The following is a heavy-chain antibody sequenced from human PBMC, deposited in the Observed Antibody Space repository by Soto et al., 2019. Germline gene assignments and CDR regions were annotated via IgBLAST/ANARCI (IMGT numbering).Heavy chain of an antibody. Sequence: QVQLVQSGAEVKKPGSSVKVSCKASGGTFSSYTISWVRRAPGQGLEWMGRIIPILGIANYAQKFQGRVTITADKSTSTAYMELSSLRSEDTAVYYCARGRSSGWSDYWGQGTLVTVSS. J-gene: IGHJ4*02. CDR1: GGTFSSYT. V-gene: IGHV1-69*02. CDR2: IIPILGIA. CDR3: ARGRSSGWSDY. D-gene: IGHD6-19*01.